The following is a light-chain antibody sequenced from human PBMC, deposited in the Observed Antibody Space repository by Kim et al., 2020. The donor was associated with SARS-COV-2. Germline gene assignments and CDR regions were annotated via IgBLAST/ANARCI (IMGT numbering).Light chain of an antibody. V-gene: IGKV3-20*01. CDR1: QSVNSRF. CDR2: GAS. CDR3: QQYGSSPWT. J-gene: IGKJ1*01. Sequence: SPGGRATLSCRASQSVNSRFLAWYQQKPGQAPRLLIYGASTRDTGIPDRFSGSGSGTDFTLTISRLEPEDFAVYYCQQYGSSPWTFGQGTKVEIK.